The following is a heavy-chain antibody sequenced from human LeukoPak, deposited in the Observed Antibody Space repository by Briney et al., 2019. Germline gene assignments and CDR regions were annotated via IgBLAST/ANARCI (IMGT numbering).Heavy chain of an antibody. J-gene: IGHJ4*02. Sequence: PGGSLRLSCVASGFTFSDHYMDWVRQTPGKGLEWVAVISYDGSNKYYADSVKGRFTISRDNSKNTLYLQMNSLRAEDTAVYYCAREISAAGLDYWGQGTLVTVSS. CDR3: AREISAAGLDY. D-gene: IGHD6-13*01. V-gene: IGHV3-30*03. CDR2: ISYDGSNK. CDR1: GFTFSDHY.